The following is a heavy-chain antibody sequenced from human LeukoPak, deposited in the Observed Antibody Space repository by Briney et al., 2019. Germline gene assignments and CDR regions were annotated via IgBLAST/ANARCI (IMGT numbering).Heavy chain of an antibody. Sequence: PSETLSLTCTVSGGSISSYYWSWIRQPPGKGLEWIGYIYYSGSTNYNPSLKSRVTISVDTSKNQFSLKLSSVTAADTAVYYCARREQPWFHGAFDIWGQGTMVTVSS. J-gene: IGHJ3*02. CDR2: IYYSGST. D-gene: IGHD5-18*01. CDR1: GGSISSYY. V-gene: IGHV4-59*08. CDR3: ARREQPWFHGAFDI.